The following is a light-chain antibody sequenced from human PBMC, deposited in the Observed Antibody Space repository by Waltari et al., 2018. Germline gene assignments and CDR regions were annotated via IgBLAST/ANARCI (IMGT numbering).Light chain of an antibody. CDR3: QQYDNLPFT. Sequence: DIQMTQSPSSLSPSVGDRVTITCHASRDISNYLNWYHQKPGKAPKHRIYDASDLETGVPSRFSGSGSGRDFTFTISSLQPEDIGTYFCQQYDNLPFTFGGGTRVEIK. V-gene: IGKV1-33*01. CDR2: DAS. J-gene: IGKJ4*01. CDR1: RDISNY.